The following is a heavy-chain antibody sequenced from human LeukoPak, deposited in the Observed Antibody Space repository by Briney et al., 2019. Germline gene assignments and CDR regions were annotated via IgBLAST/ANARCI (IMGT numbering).Heavy chain of an antibody. D-gene: IGHD1-14*01. CDR2: IKVDGTEK. Sequence: PGGSLRLSCAASGFTFSDYWMSWVRQAPGKGPEWVANIKVDGTEKNYVYSVKGRFTISRDNAKNSLYLQMNSLSAEDTAVYYCTRDNNRHFDYWGQGTPVPVSS. V-gene: IGHV3-7*01. J-gene: IGHJ4*02. CDR3: TRDNNRHFDY. CDR1: GFTFSDYW.